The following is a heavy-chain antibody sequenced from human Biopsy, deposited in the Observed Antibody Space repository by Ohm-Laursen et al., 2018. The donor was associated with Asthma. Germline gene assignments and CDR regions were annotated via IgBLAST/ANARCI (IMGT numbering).Heavy chain of an antibody. CDR1: GYTFTSYY. D-gene: IGHD2-2*01. CDR3: AREATSGEVPFGYFYALDD. J-gene: IGHJ6*04. V-gene: IGHV1-46*01. CDR2: INPFGGSS. Sequence: ASVKVACKASGYTFTSYYMHWVRQAPGHGLEWMGRINPFGGSSNFAQKFQGRLTMTRDTSTRTVYMELSSLRSEDTAVYYCAREATSGEVPFGYFYALDDWGEGTTVTVSS.